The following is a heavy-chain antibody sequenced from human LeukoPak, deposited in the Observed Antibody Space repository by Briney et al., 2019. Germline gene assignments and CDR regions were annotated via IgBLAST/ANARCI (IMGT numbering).Heavy chain of an antibody. CDR3: ANTQGPSLAIRRIFDY. CDR1: GFTFSSYA. J-gene: IGHJ4*02. D-gene: IGHD2-21*01. Sequence: PGGSLRLSCAASGFTFSSYAMSWVRQAPGKGLEWVSTTSGSGGSTYYADSVKGRFTISRDNSKNTLYLQMNSLRAEDTAVYYCANTQGPSLAIRRIFDYWGQGTLVTVSS. CDR2: TSGSGGST. V-gene: IGHV3-23*01.